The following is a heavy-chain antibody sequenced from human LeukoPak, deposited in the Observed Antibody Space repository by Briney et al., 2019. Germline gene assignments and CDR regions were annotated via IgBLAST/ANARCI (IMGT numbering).Heavy chain of an antibody. J-gene: IGHJ3*02. CDR2: IYTSGST. CDR1: GGSISSYY. CDR3: ARGLTLLTFGGVMGSRGAFDI. Sequence: KPSETLSLTCTVSGGSISSYYWSWIRQPAGKGLEWIGRIYTSGSTNYNPSLKSRVTMSVDTSKNQFSLKLSSVTAADTAVYYCARGLTLLTFGGVMGSRGAFDIWGQGTMVTVSS. D-gene: IGHD3-16*01. V-gene: IGHV4-4*07.